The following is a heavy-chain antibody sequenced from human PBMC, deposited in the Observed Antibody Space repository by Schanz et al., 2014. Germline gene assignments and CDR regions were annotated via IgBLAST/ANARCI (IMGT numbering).Heavy chain of an antibody. V-gene: IGHV3-23*04. CDR2: ISASGGDT. CDR3: ARWFLIRGVILDS. D-gene: IGHD3-10*01. CDR1: GFTFSSYS. J-gene: IGHJ4*02. Sequence: EVQLVESGGGLVQPGGSLRLSCAASGFTFSSYSMNWVRQAPGKGLEWLSVISASGGDTYYADSVKGRFTISRDNFKGALYLQMSSLRADDTAMYYCARWFLIRGVILDSWGQGTLVTVSS.